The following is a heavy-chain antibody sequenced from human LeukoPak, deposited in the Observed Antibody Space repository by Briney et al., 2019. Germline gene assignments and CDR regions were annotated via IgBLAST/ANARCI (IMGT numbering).Heavy chain of an antibody. Sequence: GRSLRLSCAASGFTFSSYGMHWVRQVPGKGLEWVAVISYDGSNKYYADSVRGRFTISRDNANNSLYLQMNSLTAEDTAVYYCARGPSYDLWSGSYVRSANNWFDSWGQGTLVTVSS. CDR3: ARGPSYDLWSGSYVRSANNWFDS. CDR2: ISYDGSNK. D-gene: IGHD3-3*01. J-gene: IGHJ5*01. CDR1: GFTFSSYG. V-gene: IGHV3-30*03.